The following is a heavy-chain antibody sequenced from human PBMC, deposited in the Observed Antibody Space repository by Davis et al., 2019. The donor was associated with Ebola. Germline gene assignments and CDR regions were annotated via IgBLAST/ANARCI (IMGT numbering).Heavy chain of an antibody. Sequence: PSETLSLTCTVSGGSISSYYWSWIRQPPGKGLEWIGEIYHSGSTNYNPSLKSRVTISVDKSKNQFSLKLSSVTAADTAVYYCAREVSYYGDSYGMDVWGKGTTVTVSS. CDR2: IYHSGST. V-gene: IGHV4-59*12. J-gene: IGHJ6*04. D-gene: IGHD4-17*01. CDR1: GGSISSYY. CDR3: AREVSYYGDSYGMDV.